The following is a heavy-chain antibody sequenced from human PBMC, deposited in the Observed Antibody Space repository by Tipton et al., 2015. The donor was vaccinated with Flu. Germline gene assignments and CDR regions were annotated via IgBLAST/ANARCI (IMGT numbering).Heavy chain of an antibody. D-gene: IGHD6-19*01. CDR2: IYTSGNT. Sequence: TLSLTCNVSSGSLSGYYWSWIRQPARKGLEWIGRIYTSGNTNYSPSLKSRVTMSVDTSKNQFSLKLSSMTAADTAVYYCARGQGNSGWRYFDYWGQGTLVTVSS. V-gene: IGHV4-4*07. CDR3: ARGQGNSGWRYFDY. CDR1: SGSLSGYY. J-gene: IGHJ4*02.